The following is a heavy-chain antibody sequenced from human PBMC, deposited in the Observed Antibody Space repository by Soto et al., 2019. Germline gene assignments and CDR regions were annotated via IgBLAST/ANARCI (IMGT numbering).Heavy chain of an antibody. CDR2: MNPNSGNT. Sequence: ASVKVSCKASGYTFTSYDINWVRQATGQGLEWMGWMNPNSGNTGYAQKFQGRVTMARNTSISTAYMELSSLRSEDTAVYYCARVSIFGVVTLYYYGMDVWGQGTTVTVSS. D-gene: IGHD3-3*01. V-gene: IGHV1-8*01. CDR3: ARVSIFGVVTLYYYGMDV. J-gene: IGHJ6*02. CDR1: GYTFTSYD.